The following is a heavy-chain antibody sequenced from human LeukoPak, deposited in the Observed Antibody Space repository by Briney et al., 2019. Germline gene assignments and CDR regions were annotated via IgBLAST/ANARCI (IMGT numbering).Heavy chain of an antibody. J-gene: IGHJ4*02. CDR1: GGSISSYY. Sequence: SETLSLTCTVSGGSISSYYWSWIRQPPGKGLEWIGYIYYSGSTNYNPSLKSRGTISVDTTKNQFSLKLSSVTAADTAVYYCARDNSSGWFDYWGQGTLVTVSS. CDR3: ARDNSSGWFDY. D-gene: IGHD6-19*01. CDR2: IYYSGST. V-gene: IGHV4-59*01.